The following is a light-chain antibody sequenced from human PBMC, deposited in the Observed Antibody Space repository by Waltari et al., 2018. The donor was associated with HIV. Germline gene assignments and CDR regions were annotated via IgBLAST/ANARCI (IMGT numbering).Light chain of an antibody. CDR3: QSADSSGTWV. J-gene: IGLJ3*02. V-gene: IGLV3-25*03. CDR2: QDS. Sequence: SYELTQPPSVSVSPGQTARITCSGDALPKKYAYWYQQKPGQAHVLVIYQDSERPSGIPERFSGSSSGTIFTLTISGVQAEDEADYYCQSADSSGTWVFVGWTKLTVL. CDR1: ALPKKY.